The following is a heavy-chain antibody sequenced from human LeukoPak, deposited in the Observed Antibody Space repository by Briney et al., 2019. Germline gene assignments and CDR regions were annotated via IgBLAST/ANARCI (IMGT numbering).Heavy chain of an antibody. CDR2: IIPMYGRG. CDR1: GYSFTRYA. J-gene: IGHJ4*02. CDR3: ARGQSSLGSPYYFDY. Sequence: GASVKVSCKASGYSFTRYAMHWVRQAPGQRLEWMGGIIPMYGRGNYAQKFQGRVTITADESTSTVYMELRSLTSEDTAVYYCARGQSSLGSPYYFDYWGQGTLVTVSS. V-gene: IGHV1-69*13. D-gene: IGHD3-16*01.